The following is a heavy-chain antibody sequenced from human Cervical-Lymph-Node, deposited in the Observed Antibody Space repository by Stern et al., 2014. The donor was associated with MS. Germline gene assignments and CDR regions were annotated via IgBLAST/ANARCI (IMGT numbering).Heavy chain of an antibody. CDR1: GFKFDDFA. Sequence: MQLEQSGGGMVQPGRSLRLSCEASGFKFDDFAMHWVRQAPGKGLEWVSGLGWNSEGRGYADSVQGRFTISRDNAKSSLYLQMNSLTAEDTALYYCAKADDYAAGIDAWGQGTLVVVSS. D-gene: IGHD3-16*01. CDR2: LGWNSEGR. V-gene: IGHV3-9*01. J-gene: IGHJ5*02. CDR3: AKADDYAAGIDA.